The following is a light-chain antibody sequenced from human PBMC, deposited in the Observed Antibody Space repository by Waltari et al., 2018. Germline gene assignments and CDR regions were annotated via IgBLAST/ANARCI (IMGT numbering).Light chain of an antibody. Sequence: QSALTQPASVSGSPGQSIAISCIGTSSDVGSYNYVSWYQQFPGKAPKLMIYEVSNRPSGVSDRFSGSKSGNTASLTISGLQAEDEADYYCTSYTSRSTWVFGGGTKVTVL. J-gene: IGLJ3*02. CDR3: TSYTSRSTWV. CDR1: SSDVGSYNY. CDR2: EVS. V-gene: IGLV2-14*03.